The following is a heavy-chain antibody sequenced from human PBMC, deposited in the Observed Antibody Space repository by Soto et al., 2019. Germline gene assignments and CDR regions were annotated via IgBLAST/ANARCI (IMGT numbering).Heavy chain of an antibody. CDR1: GGSISSSSYY. Sequence: TLSLTCTVSGGSISSSSYYWGWIRQPPGKGLEWIGSIYYSGSTYYNPSLKSRVTISVDTSKNQFSLKLSSVTAADTAVYYCARANYIVVVPAATANWFDPWGQGTLVTVSS. CDR2: IYYSGST. J-gene: IGHJ5*02. V-gene: IGHV4-39*01. CDR3: ARANYIVVVPAATANWFDP. D-gene: IGHD2-2*01.